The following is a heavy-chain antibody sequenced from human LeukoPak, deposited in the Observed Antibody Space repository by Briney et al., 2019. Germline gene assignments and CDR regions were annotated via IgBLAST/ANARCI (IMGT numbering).Heavy chain of an antibody. CDR3: ARVMEQSHFYHYIDV. Sequence: GGSLRLSCAASGFTFSSYSMNWVRQAPGKGLEWVAYISGSRSTILYADSVKGRFTISRDNAKNSLYVQMSRLRAEDTAVYYCARVMEQSHFYHYIDVWGRGTTVAVSS. CDR1: GFTFSSYS. V-gene: IGHV3-48*04. D-gene: IGHD6-19*01. CDR2: ISGSRSTI. J-gene: IGHJ6*03.